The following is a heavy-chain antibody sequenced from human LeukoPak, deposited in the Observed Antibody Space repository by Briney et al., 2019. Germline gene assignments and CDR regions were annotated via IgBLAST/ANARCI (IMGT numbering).Heavy chain of an antibody. CDR2: IIPIFGTA. Sequence: GASVKVSCKASGGTFSSYAISWVRQAPGQGLEWMEGIIPIFGTANYAQKFQGRVTITADKSTSTAYMELSSLRSEDTAVYHCARGDYGDYISDYYYGMDVWGKGTTVTVSS. J-gene: IGHJ6*04. V-gene: IGHV1-69*06. CDR3: ARGDYGDYISDYYYGMDV. D-gene: IGHD4-17*01. CDR1: GGTFSSYA.